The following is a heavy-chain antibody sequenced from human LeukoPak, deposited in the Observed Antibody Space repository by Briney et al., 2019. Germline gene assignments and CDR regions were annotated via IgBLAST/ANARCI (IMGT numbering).Heavy chain of an antibody. J-gene: IGHJ4*02. V-gene: IGHV4-30-4*01. CDR3: ASNPFYSSGWQIDY. Sequence: SQTLSLTCTVSGGSISSGDYYWSWIRQPPGKGLEWIGYIYYSGSTYYNPSLKSRVTISVDTSKNQFSPRLSSVTAADTAVYYCASNPFYSSGWQIDYWGQGTLVTVSS. D-gene: IGHD6-19*01. CDR1: GGSISSGDYY. CDR2: IYYSGST.